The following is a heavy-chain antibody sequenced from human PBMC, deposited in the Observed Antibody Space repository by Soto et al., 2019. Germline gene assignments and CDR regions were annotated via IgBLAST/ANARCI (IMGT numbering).Heavy chain of an antibody. CDR3: ARDGYCSGGSCYSHYYYGMDV. CDR2: ISAYNGNT. Sequence: ASVKVSFKASGYTFTSYGISWVRQAPGQGLEWMGWISAYNGNTNYAQKLQGRVTMTTDTSTSTAYMELRSLRSDDTAVYYCARDGYCSGGSCYSHYYYGMDVWGQGTTVTVSS. V-gene: IGHV1-18*04. J-gene: IGHJ6*02. D-gene: IGHD2-15*01. CDR1: GYTFTSYG.